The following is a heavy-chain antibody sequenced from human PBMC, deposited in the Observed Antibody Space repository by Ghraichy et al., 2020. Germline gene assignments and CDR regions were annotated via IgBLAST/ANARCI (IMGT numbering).Heavy chain of an antibody. CDR3: ARQGARDSSSWHFDY. J-gene: IGHJ4*02. D-gene: IGHD6-13*01. CDR1: GGSFSGYY. Sequence: SETLSLTCAVYGGSFSGYYWSWIRQPPGKGLEWIGEINHSGSTNYNPSLKSRVTISVDTSKNQFSLKLSSVTAADTAVYYCARQGARDSSSWHFDYWGQGTLVTVSS. V-gene: IGHV4-34*01. CDR2: INHSGST.